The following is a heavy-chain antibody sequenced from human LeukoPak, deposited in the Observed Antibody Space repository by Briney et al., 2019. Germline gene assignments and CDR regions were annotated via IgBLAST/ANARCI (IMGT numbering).Heavy chain of an antibody. Sequence: RGSLRLSCGVSGFTFSSYWMTWARQAPGRGLEWVATVKPDGNEKFYVDSVKGRFAISRDNARNSVYLEMNSLRVEDTAVYLCARGDLDYWGQGTLVTVSS. V-gene: IGHV3-7*01. CDR3: ARGDLDY. CDR1: GFTFSSYW. J-gene: IGHJ4*01. CDR2: VKPDGNEK.